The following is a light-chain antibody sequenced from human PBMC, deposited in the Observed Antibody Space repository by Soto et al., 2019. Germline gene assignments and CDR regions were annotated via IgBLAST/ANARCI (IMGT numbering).Light chain of an antibody. Sequence: DIQMTQSPSTLSASVGDRVIITCRASQSVSGWLAWYRQKPGKAPELHIYSASTLETGVPSRFSGSGSGTDFTLTVSSLQREDFATYYCQQYERYPLTFGGGTKVEIK. J-gene: IGKJ4*01. CDR1: QSVSGW. CDR2: SAS. V-gene: IGKV1-5*03. CDR3: QQYERYPLT.